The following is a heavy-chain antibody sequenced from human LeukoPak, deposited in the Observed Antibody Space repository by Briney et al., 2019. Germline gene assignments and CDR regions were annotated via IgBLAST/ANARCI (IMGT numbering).Heavy chain of an antibody. CDR1: GFTFSTYD. V-gene: IGHV3-30*03. J-gene: IGHJ4*02. D-gene: IGHD2-2*01. CDR3: ARQRLPFCSSASCSALYY. Sequence: GGSLRLSCAASGFTFSTYDMHWVRQAPGKGLEWVSVISYGGNTRFYGDSVRGRFTISRDNTKDTLYLQMDSLIPDDTAVYFCARQRLPFCSSASCSALYYWGQEALVTVSS. CDR2: ISYGGNTR.